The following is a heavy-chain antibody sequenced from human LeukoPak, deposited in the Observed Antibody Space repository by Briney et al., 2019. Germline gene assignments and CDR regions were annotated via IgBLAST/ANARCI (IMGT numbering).Heavy chain of an antibody. CDR3: ARVEYRSGWYGVDY. J-gene: IGHJ4*02. Sequence: SETLSLTCTVSGGSISSGGYYWSWIRQHPGKGLEWIGYIYYSGSTYYNPSLKSRVTISVDTSKNQFSLKLSSVTAADTAVYYCARVEYRSGWYGVDYWGQGTLVTVSS. CDR2: IYYSGST. CDR1: GGSISSGGYY. V-gene: IGHV4-31*03. D-gene: IGHD6-19*01.